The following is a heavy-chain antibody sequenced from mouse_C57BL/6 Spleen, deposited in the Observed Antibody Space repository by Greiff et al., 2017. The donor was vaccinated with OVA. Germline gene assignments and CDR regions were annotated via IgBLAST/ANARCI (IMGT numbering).Heavy chain of an antibody. J-gene: IGHJ2*01. CDR1: GYAFSSYW. CDR3: ARSDYLEGKNY. Sequence: VQLQQSGAELVKPGASVKISCKASGYAFSSYWMNWVKQRPGKGLEWIGQIYPGDGDTNYNGKFKGKATLTADKSSSTAYMQLSSLTSEDSAVYFCARSDYLEGKNYWGQGTTLTVSS. CDR2: IYPGDGDT. V-gene: IGHV1-80*01. D-gene: IGHD2-13*01.